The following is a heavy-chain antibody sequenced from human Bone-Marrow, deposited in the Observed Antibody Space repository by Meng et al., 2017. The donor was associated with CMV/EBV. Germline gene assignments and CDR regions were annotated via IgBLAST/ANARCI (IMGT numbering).Heavy chain of an antibody. D-gene: IGHD3-3*01. CDR3: ARDENGFYGWFDP. CDR2: IYYSGST. CDR1: GGSISGYS. Sequence: SETLSLTCTVSGGSISGYSWSWIRQPPGKGLEWIGYIYYSGSTNYNPSLKSRVTISADTSKNQFSLKLSSVTAADTAVYYCARDENGFYGWFDPWGQGTLVTVSS. V-gene: IGHV4-59*12. J-gene: IGHJ5*02.